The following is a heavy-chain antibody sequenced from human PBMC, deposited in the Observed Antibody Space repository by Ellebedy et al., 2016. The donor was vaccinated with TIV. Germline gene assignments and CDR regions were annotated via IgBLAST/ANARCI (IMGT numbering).Heavy chain of an antibody. CDR3: ARDGYSYGWWY. Sequence: GGSLRLSXAASGFTFSSYWMHWVRQAPGKGLVWVSRINSDGSSTSYADSVKGRFTISRDNAKNTLYLQMNSLRAEDTAVYYCARDGYSYGWWYWGQGTLVTVSS. V-gene: IGHV3-74*01. CDR1: GFTFSSYW. J-gene: IGHJ4*02. CDR2: INSDGSST. D-gene: IGHD5-18*01.